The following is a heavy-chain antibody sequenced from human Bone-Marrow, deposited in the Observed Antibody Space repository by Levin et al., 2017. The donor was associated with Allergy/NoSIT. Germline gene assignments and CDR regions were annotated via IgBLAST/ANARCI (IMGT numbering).Heavy chain of an antibody. CDR1: GFTFSSYS. D-gene: IGHD6-19*01. J-gene: IGHJ4*02. CDR3: ARAFPSGWNRHFDY. Sequence: GGSLRLSCAASGFTFSSYSMNWVRQAPGKGLEWVSSISSSSSYIYYADSVKGRFTISRDNAKNSLYLQMNSLRAEDTAVYSCARAFPSGWNRHFDYWGQGTLVTVSS. V-gene: IGHV3-21*01. CDR2: ISSSSSYI.